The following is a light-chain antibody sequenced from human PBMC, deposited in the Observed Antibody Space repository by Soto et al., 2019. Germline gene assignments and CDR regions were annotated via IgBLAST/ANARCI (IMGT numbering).Light chain of an antibody. CDR3: QQYNNSPPYT. V-gene: IGKV3-15*01. J-gene: IGKJ2*01. CDR1: QSVSSN. Sequence: EIVMTQSPATLSVSPGERATLSCSASQSVSSNLAWYQQKPGQAPMLLIYGASTRATGIPARFSGSGSGTEFTLTISSLQSEDFAVYYWQQYNNSPPYTFGPGTKLEIK. CDR2: GAS.